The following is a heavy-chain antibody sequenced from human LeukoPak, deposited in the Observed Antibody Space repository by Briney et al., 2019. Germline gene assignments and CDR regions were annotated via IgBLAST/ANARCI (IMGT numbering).Heavy chain of an antibody. J-gene: IGHJ4*02. V-gene: IGHV1-2*02. D-gene: IGHD1-26*01. Sequence: ASVKVSCKASGGTFSSYAISWVRQAPGQGLEWMGWINPNSGGTNYAQKFQGRVTMTRDTSISTAYMELSRLRSDDTAVYYCARGGYIVGAPRGFDYWGQGTLVTVSS. CDR1: GGTFSSYA. CDR2: INPNSGGT. CDR3: ARGGYIVGAPRGFDY.